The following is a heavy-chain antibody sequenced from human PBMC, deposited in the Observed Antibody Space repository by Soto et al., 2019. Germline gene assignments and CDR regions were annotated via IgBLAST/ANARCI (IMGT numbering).Heavy chain of an antibody. V-gene: IGHV4-34*01. D-gene: IGHD5-12*01. Sequence: SETLSLTCAFYGGSLSGYYWSWIRQPPGKGLEWIGEINHSGGTNYNPSLKSRVTISVDTSKNQFSLKLSSVTAADTAVYYCAILGYSGYAGGQGTLVTVSS. CDR3: AILGYSGYA. J-gene: IGHJ4*02. CDR2: INHSGGT. CDR1: GGSLSGYY.